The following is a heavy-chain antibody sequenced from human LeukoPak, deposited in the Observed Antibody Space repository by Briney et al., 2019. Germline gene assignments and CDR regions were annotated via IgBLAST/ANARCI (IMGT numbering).Heavy chain of an antibody. D-gene: IGHD1-26*01. CDR2: IKRDGAET. CDR3: TRGGRNTSYYWYY. Sequence: GGSLRLSCAASELTLSNYCMTWVRQGPGKGLEWVATIKRDGAETYYADSVRGRFTISRDNAENSVYLRMNSLRDEDTAVYYCTRGGRNTSYYWYYWGQGTLVTVSS. V-gene: IGHV3-7*01. CDR1: ELTLSNYC. J-gene: IGHJ4*02.